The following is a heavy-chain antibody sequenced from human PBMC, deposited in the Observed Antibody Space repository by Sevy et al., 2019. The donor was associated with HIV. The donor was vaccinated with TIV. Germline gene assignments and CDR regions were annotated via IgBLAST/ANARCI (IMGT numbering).Heavy chain of an antibody. CDR1: GLSFSRSP. V-gene: IGHV3-30*04. J-gene: IGHJ6*02. CDR2: MSYNGNKK. CDR3: AREGVLMGGAIVSYGMDV. D-gene: IGHD3-16*02. Sequence: GGSLRLSCAASGLSFSRSPMHWVRQAPGKGLEWVAVMSYNGNKKYNGDSVKGRFTISRDDSKNTLYLQMNSLRAEDTAVYYCAREGVLMGGAIVSYGMDVWGQGTTVTVFS.